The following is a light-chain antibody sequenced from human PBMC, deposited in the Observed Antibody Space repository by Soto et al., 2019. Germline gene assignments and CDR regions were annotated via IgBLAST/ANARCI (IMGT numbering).Light chain of an antibody. CDR3: QQYSIWPYT. CDR2: GAS. Sequence: EIVMTQSPATLSVSPGERATLSCRASQSISSNLAWYQQKPGQAPRLLIYGASTRATGIPARFSGSGSGTELTLTISSLQSEEFAVYYCQQYSIWPYTFGQGTKLEIK. J-gene: IGKJ2*01. CDR1: QSISSN. V-gene: IGKV3-15*01.